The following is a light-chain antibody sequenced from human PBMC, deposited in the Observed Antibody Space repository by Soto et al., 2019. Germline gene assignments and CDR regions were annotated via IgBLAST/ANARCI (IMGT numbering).Light chain of an antibody. V-gene: IGKV3-15*01. CDR1: QSISTN. CDR2: RAS. Sequence: DIVMTQSPATLSVSPGERATLSCRASQSISTNVAWYQQKPGQAPRLLLLRASSLLSDIPARFSGSGSGTEFTLTISSLQSEDVAVYYCHHFNTWPPKAFGQGTKVEFK. CDR3: HHFNTWPPKA. J-gene: IGKJ1*01.